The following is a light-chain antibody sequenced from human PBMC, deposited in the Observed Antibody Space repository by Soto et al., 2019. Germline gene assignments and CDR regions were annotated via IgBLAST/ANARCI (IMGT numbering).Light chain of an antibody. V-gene: IGKV3-20*01. CDR3: QQYGSAPLT. Sequence: EMVLTQSPGTLPLSPGERVTLSCRASLSVASNYVAWYQQKPGQAPRLLIYAASGRATGIPDRFGGSWSGTDFTITISRLEPEDFEVYYCQQYGSAPLTFGQGNQVEIK. J-gene: IGKJ1*01. CDR1: LSVASNY. CDR2: AAS.